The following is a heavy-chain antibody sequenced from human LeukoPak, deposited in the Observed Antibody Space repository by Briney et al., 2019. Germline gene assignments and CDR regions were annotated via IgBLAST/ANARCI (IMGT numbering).Heavy chain of an antibody. Sequence: GGPLRLSCAASGFTFSSYSMNWVRQAPGKGLEWVSSISSSSSYIYYADSVKGRFTISRDNAKNSLYLQMNSLRAEDTAVYYCARAYCSGGSCYNLDYWGQGTLVTVSS. CDR1: GFTFSSYS. CDR3: ARAYCSGGSCYNLDY. J-gene: IGHJ4*02. D-gene: IGHD2-15*01. CDR2: ISSSSSYI. V-gene: IGHV3-21*01.